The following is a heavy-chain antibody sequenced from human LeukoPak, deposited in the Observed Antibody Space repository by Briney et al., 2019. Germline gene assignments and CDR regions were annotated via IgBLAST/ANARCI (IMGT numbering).Heavy chain of an antibody. CDR1: GFTFSSYA. Sequence: GGPLRLSCAASGFTFSSYAMHWVRQAPGKGLEWVAVISYDGSNKYYADSVKGRFTISRDNSKNTLYLQMNSLRAEDTAVYYCARGLTYYYGSGKYDYYYGMDVWGKGTTVTVSS. V-gene: IGHV3-30*04. J-gene: IGHJ6*04. CDR2: ISYDGSNK. D-gene: IGHD3-10*01. CDR3: ARGLTYYYGSGKYDYYYGMDV.